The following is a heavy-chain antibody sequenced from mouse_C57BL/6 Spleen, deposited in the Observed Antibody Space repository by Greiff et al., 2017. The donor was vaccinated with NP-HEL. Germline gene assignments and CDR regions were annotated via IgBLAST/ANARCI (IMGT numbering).Heavy chain of an antibody. Sequence: EVKLVESGEGLVKPGGSLKLSCAASGFTFSSYAMSWVRQTPEKRLEWVAYISSGGDYIYYADTVKGRFTISRDNARNTLYLQMSSLKSEDTAMYYCTREGVCYDAMDYWGQGTSVTVSS. CDR1: GFTFSSYA. V-gene: IGHV5-9-1*02. J-gene: IGHJ4*01. CDR2: ISSGGDYI. D-gene: IGHD2-1*01. CDR3: TREGVCYDAMDY.